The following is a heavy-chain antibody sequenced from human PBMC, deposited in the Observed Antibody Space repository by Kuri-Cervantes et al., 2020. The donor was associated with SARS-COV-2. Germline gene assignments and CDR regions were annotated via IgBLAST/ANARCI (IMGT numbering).Heavy chain of an antibody. CDR2: ISTYNGNT. CDR3: ARGGSSGWYWWFDP. J-gene: IGHJ5*02. Sequence: ASVKVSCKVSGYTFTSYGISWVRQAPGQGLEWMGWISTYNGNTNFAQKFQDRVTLTTDTSTSTVYMELRSLRYDDTAVYYCARGGSSGWYWWFDPWGQGTLVTVSS. CDR1: GYTFTSYG. D-gene: IGHD6-19*01. V-gene: IGHV1-18*01.